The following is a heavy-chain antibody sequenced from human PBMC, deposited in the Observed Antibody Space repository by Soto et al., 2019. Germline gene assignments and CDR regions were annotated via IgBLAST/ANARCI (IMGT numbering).Heavy chain of an antibody. Sequence: ASVKVSCKASGYTFTSYAMHWVRQAPGQRLEWMGWINAGNGNTKYSQKFQGRVTITRDTSASTAYMELSSLRSEDTAVYYCARTLPGFIYYYGMDVWGQGTTVTVSS. CDR2: INAGNGNT. CDR1: GYTFTSYA. D-gene: IGHD1-1*01. J-gene: IGHJ6*02. CDR3: ARTLPGFIYYYGMDV. V-gene: IGHV1-3*01.